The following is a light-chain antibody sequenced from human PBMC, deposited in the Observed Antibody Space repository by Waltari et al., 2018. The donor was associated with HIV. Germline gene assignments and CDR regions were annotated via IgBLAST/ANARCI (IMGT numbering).Light chain of an antibody. V-gene: IGLV6-57*02. J-gene: IGLJ3*02. CDR1: SGRIASNY. CDR2: EDN. CDR3: QSYDTNNVV. Sequence: NFMLTQPHSVSESPGKTVTISCTGSSGRIASNYVQWYQQRPGSVPTIVIFEDNQRPSGVPDRFSCSTDSPSNPAALTSSGLKTEDEADYYCQSYDTNNVVFGGGTKLTVL.